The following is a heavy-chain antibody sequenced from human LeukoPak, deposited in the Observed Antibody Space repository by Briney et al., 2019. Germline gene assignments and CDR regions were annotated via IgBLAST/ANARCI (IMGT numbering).Heavy chain of an antibody. Sequence: PGGSLRLSCAASGFTFSSYAMHWVRQAPGKGLEWVAVISYDGGNKYYADSVKGRFTISRDNSKNTLYLQMNSLRAEDTAVYYCARDGGRAIVVVPAARGYFDYWGQGALVTASS. CDR1: GFTFSSYA. CDR3: ARDGGRAIVVVPAARGYFDY. D-gene: IGHD2-2*01. CDR2: ISYDGGNK. J-gene: IGHJ4*02. V-gene: IGHV3-30-3*01.